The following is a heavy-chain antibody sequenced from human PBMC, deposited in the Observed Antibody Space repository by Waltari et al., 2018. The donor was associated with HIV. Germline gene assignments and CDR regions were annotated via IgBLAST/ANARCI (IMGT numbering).Heavy chain of an antibody. CDR3: ARQFTTGTTIYHYYYGMDV. Sequence: QVQLQESGPGLVKPSETLSLTCTVSGGSISSYYWIWLRQPAGKGLEWIGRIYTRGTTTYNPALRSGVPMSVDTSKNQFALKLSSVTAADTAVYYCARQFTTGTTIYHYYYGMDVWGQGTTVTVSS. CDR1: GGSISSYY. D-gene: IGHD1-1*01. CDR2: IYTRGTT. V-gene: IGHV4-4*07. J-gene: IGHJ6*02.